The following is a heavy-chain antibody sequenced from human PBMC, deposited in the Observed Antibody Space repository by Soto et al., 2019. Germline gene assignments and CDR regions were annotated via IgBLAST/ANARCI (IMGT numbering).Heavy chain of an antibody. CDR3: ARGSKDWFDP. CDR1: GGSISDYY. V-gene: IGHV4-59*01. Sequence: QVQLQESGPGLVKPSETLSLTCTVSGGSISDYYWSWIRQSPGKGLEWIGYIYYSGSTKYNPSLKSRVTISVETSKNHFSLRLSSVTAADTAVYYCARGSKDWFDPWGQGTLVTVSS. CDR2: IYYSGST. D-gene: IGHD2-2*01. J-gene: IGHJ5*02.